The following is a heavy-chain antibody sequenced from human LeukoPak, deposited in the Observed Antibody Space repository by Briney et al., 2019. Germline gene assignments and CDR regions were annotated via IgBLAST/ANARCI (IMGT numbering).Heavy chain of an antibody. D-gene: IGHD3-10*01. CDR2: IDYTAKT. V-gene: IGHV4-39*02. J-gene: IGHJ4*02. Sequence: SETLSLTCTVSGGSITSRDYYWAWIRQPPGEGLQWIGSIDYTAKTFYSPSLKSRATISVDTSTNHFPLKLRSVTAADTAVYYCPRDSLWYGSSRYFCDYWGQGSLVSVPS. CDR1: GGSITSRDYY. CDR3: PRDSLWYGSSRYFCDY.